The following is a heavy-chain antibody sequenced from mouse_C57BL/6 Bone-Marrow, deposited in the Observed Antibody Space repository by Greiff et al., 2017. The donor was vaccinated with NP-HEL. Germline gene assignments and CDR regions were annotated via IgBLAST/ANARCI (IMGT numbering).Heavy chain of an antibody. CDR1: GYTFTTYP. Sequence: QVQLQQSGAELVKPGASVKMSCKASGYTFTTYPIEWMKQNHGKSLEWIGNFHPYNDDTKYNEKFKGKATLTVEKSSSTVYLELSRLTSDDSAVYYCARAIYYYGSSHGYYFDYWGQGTTLTVSS. D-gene: IGHD1-1*01. CDR3: ARAIYYYGSSHGYYFDY. CDR2: FHPYNDDT. V-gene: IGHV1-47*01. J-gene: IGHJ2*01.